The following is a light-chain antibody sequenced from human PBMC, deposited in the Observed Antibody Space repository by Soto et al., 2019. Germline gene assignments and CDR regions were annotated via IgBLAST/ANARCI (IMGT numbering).Light chain of an antibody. CDR1: QSVSIN. CDR3: QQYNNWPRT. J-gene: IGKJ2*01. V-gene: IGKV3-15*01. CDR2: GAS. Sequence: EIVMTQSPATLSVSPGERATLSCRASQSVSINLAWYQQKPGQSPRLLIYGASTRATGIPARFSGSGSGTEFTLTISSLQSEEFATYYCQQYNNWPRTFGQGTKLEIK.